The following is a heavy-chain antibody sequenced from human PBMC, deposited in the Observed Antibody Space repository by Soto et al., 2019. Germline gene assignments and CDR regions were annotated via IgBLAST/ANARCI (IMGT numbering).Heavy chain of an antibody. V-gene: IGHV1-2*04. Sequence: QVQLVQSGAEVKKPGASVKVSCKASGYTLTGYYMHWVRQAPGQRLEWMGRINPNSGGTNYAPKFQGWVTMTRDTSISTDYMELSRLRSDDTAVYYCARGSLVVVVAATIYYYYGMDVWGQGTTVTVSS. D-gene: IGHD2-15*01. CDR3: ARGSLVVVVAATIYYYYGMDV. CDR1: GYTLTGYY. J-gene: IGHJ6*02. CDR2: INPNSGGT.